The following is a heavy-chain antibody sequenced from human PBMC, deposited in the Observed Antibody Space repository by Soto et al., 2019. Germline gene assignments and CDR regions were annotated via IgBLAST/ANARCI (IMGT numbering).Heavy chain of an antibody. CDR3: ARTTAVPNTLRSGYFFDY. J-gene: IGHJ4*02. Sequence: SETLSLTCSVSGGSVSNKTYYWCWIRQPPGKRLEWIGYVYYSGTTNYNPSLKSRVTISVDLSKNQFSLRLSSVTTADTSLYYCARTTAVPNTLRSGYFFDYWGQGTLVTVSS. D-gene: IGHD4-17*01. CDR1: GGSVSNKTYY. CDR2: VYYSGTT. V-gene: IGHV4-61*01.